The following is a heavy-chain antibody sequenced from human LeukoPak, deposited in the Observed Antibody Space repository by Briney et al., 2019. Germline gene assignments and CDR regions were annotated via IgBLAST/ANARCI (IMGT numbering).Heavy chain of an antibody. CDR2: LSGSGSSA. J-gene: IGHJ4*02. CDR3: AKGPSYGLNDY. V-gene: IGHV3-23*01. Sequence: GGSLRLSCAASGFTFSTYAMSWVRQAPGKGLEWVSGLSGSGSSAYYADSVKGRFTISRDNSKNTLYLQMNSLRAEDTAVYYCAKGPSYGLNDYWGQGTLVTVSS. CDR1: GFTFSTYA. D-gene: IGHD5-18*01.